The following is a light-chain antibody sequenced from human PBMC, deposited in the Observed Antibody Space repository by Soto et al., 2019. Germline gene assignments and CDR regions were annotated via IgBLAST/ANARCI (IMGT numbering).Light chain of an antibody. Sequence: DIQLTQSPSFLSASVGDRVTITCRASQGISDYLAWYQQKPGKAPKLLITVASTVQSGVPSRFSGRGSGTEFTLTISSLQPEDFATYYCQQLNSDTLAFGGGTKVEI. J-gene: IGKJ4*01. CDR3: QQLNSDTLA. V-gene: IGKV1-9*01. CDR2: VAS. CDR1: QGISDY.